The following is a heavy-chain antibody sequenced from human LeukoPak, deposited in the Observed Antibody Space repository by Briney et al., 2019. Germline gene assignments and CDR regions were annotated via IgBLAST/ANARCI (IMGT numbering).Heavy chain of an antibody. Sequence: GGSLKLSCAASGFTFSSYAMRWVRQAPGQGLEWVGEINASGGSTYSADSVKGRFTISRDNSKNTLNLQMNSLRAEETVVYYCAKDDSSGYYYVPGAFDIWGQGTMVTVSS. CDR1: GFTFSSYA. CDR2: INASGGST. V-gene: IGHV3-23*01. CDR3: AKDDSSGYYYVPGAFDI. J-gene: IGHJ3*02. D-gene: IGHD3-22*01.